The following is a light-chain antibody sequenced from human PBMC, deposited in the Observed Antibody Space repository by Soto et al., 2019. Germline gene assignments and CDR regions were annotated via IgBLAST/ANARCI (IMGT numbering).Light chain of an antibody. CDR2: EVT. J-gene: IGLJ2*01. V-gene: IGLV2-8*01. CDR3: SSYAGSNTVL. Sequence: QSALTKPPSASGSPGQSVTISCTGTSSDVGGYLYVSWYQQHPGKAPKLMIFEVTKRPSGVPDRFSGSKSGNTASLTVSGLQAEDEANYYCSSYAGSNTVLFGGGTKLTVL. CDR1: SSDVGGYLY.